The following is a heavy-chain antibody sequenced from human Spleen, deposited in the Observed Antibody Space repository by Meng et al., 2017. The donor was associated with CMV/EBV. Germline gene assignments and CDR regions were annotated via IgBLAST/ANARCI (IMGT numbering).Heavy chain of an antibody. J-gene: IGHJ4*02. CDR2: INQDGSDK. CDR1: GFTFSFNW. Sequence: GESLKISCAASGFTFSFNWMDWVRQAPGKGLEWVANINQDGSDKYYVDSVKGRFTISRDNAKNSLYLQMNSLRAEDTAVYYCAREGRDLDYWGQGTLVTVSS. V-gene: IGHV3-7*01. D-gene: IGHD2-15*01. CDR3: AREGRDLDY.